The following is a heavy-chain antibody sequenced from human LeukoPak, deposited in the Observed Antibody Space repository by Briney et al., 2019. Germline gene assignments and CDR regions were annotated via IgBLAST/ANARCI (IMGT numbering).Heavy chain of an antibody. D-gene: IGHD3-10*02. CDR2: TNSGGTTT. CDR3: AKQSYARSLGE. Sequence: GGSLRLSCATSGFPFSDFSMTWVRQAPGKGLEWISTTNSGGTTTYYAESVKGRFTVSRDNFKNALYLQMSSLRVEDTAIYYCAKQSYARSLGEGGPGTLVTVSS. V-gene: IGHV3-23*01. J-gene: IGHJ4*02. CDR1: GFPFSDFS.